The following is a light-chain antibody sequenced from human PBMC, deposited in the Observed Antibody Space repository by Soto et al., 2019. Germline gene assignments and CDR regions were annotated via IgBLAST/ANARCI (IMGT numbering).Light chain of an antibody. CDR1: QSVNSY. CDR3: QQYNQWPLT. V-gene: IGKV3-15*01. Sequence: ETVMTQSPATLSVSPGERATLSCRAGQSVNSYLAWYQQKPGQAPRLLIRGASARATGIQARFSGSGSGTEFTLTISSLQSEDFAVYYCQQYNQWPLTFGGGTKVEI. J-gene: IGKJ4*01. CDR2: GAS.